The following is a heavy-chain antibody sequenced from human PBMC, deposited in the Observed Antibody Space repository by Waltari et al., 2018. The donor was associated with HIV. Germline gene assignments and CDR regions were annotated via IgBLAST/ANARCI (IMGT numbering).Heavy chain of an antibody. Sequence: QLQLQESGPGLVKPSETLSLTCTVSGGSISSSSYYWGWIRQPPGKGLEWIGRIYYSGSTYYNPSLKSRVTISVDTSKNQFSLKLSSVTAADTAVYYCARHGGIAAAGYNWFDPWGQGTLVTVSS. V-gene: IGHV4-39*01. CDR3: ARHGGIAAAGYNWFDP. CDR1: GGSISSSSYY. CDR2: IYYSGST. D-gene: IGHD6-13*01. J-gene: IGHJ5*02.